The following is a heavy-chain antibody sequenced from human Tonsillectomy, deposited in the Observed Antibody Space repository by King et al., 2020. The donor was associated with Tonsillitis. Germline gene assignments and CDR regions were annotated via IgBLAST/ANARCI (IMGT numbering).Heavy chain of an antibody. CDR2: IIPIFGTA. D-gene: IGHD3-9*01. V-gene: IGHV1-69*01. CDR1: GGTFSSSA. Sequence: QLVQSGAEVKKPGSSVKVSCKASGGTFSSSAINWVRQAPGQGLEWMGGIIPIFGTASYAQRFQGRVTISADESTGTAYMELSSLRSEDTAVYYCARVRYDILTGYSIAEPRYYYYGMDVWGQGTTVTVSS. J-gene: IGHJ6*02. CDR3: ARVRYDILTGYSIAEPRYYYYGMDV.